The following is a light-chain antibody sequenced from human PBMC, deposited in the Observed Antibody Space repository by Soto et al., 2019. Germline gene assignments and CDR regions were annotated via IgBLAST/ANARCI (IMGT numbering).Light chain of an antibody. Sequence: AIQLTQSPSSLSASVGDRVTITCRASQGISSALAWYQQKPGKAPNLLIYDASSLESGVPSRFSGSGSGTDFTLTISSLQPEVFSTYYWQQFNNYPLTFGGGTKVEIK. J-gene: IGKJ4*01. CDR3: QQFNNYPLT. CDR2: DAS. V-gene: IGKV1D-13*01. CDR1: QGISSA.